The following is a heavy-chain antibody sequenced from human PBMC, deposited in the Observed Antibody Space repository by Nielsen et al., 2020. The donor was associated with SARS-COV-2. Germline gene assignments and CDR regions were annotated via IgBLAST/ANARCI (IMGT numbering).Heavy chain of an antibody. D-gene: IGHD2-2*01. V-gene: IGHV3-74*01. CDR1: RFNLGTYW. CDR2: INRDGSTT. Sequence: GESLKISCAASRFNLGTYWMHWVRQTPGKGLLWVSRINRDGSTTDYADSVKGRFSISRDNAKNTLYLQMNSLRVEDTAVYYCARDFPPGYCSSTSCSLADGMDVWGQGTTVTVSS. CDR3: ARDFPPGYCSSTSCSLADGMDV. J-gene: IGHJ6*02.